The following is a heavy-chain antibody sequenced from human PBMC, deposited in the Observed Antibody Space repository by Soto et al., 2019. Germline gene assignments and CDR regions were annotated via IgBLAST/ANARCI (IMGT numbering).Heavy chain of an antibody. CDR2: IYHSGST. CDR1: GYSISSGYY. J-gene: IGHJ4*02. D-gene: IGHD6-19*01. CDR3: ARGRIAVAGTFDY. Sequence: LSLTCAVSGYSISSGYYWGWIRQPPGKGLEWIGSIYHSGSTYYNPSLKSRVTISVDTSKNQFSLKLSSVTAADTAVYYCARGRIAVAGTFDYWGQGTLVTVSS. V-gene: IGHV4-38-2*01.